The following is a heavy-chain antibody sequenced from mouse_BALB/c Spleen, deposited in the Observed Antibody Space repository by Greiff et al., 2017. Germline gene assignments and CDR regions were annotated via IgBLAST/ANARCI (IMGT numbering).Heavy chain of an antibody. J-gene: IGHJ1*01. CDR3: ARCRSTMITTGYFDV. Sequence: DVQLQESGPSLVKPSQTLSLTCSVTGDSITSGYWNWIRKFPGNKLEYMGYISYSGSTYYNPSLKSRISITRDTSKNQYYLQLNSVTTEDTATYYCARCRSTMITTGYFDVWAQGPRSPSPQ. V-gene: IGHV3-8*02. CDR2: ISYSGST. CDR1: GDSITSGY. D-gene: IGHD2-4*01.